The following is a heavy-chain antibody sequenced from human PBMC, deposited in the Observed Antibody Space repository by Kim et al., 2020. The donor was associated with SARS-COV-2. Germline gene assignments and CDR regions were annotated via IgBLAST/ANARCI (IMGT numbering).Heavy chain of an antibody. V-gene: IGHV3-48*02. CDR3: ARDASVGGGFNWFDP. J-gene: IGHJ5*02. D-gene: IGHD5-12*01. Sequence: DSVKGRVTLSRDNAKNSLYLQRNSLRDEDTAVYYCARDASVGGGFNWFDPWGQGTLVTVSS.